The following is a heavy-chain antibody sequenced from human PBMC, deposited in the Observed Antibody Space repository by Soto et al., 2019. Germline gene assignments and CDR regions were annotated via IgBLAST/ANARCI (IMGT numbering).Heavy chain of an antibody. V-gene: IGHV1-58*02. CDR1: GFTFTSSA. Sequence: ASVKVSCKASGFTFTSSAMQWVRQARGQRLEWIGWIVVGSGNTNYAQKFQERVTITRDMSTSTAYMELSSLRSEDTAVYYCVASTGIPPYFDYWGQGTLVTVSS. CDR2: IVVGSGNT. J-gene: IGHJ4*02. D-gene: IGHD3-10*01. CDR3: VASTGIPPYFDY.